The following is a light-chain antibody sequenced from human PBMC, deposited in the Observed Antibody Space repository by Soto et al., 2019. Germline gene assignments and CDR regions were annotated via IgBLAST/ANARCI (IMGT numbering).Light chain of an antibody. CDR1: SSDIGGYNY. V-gene: IGLV2-14*01. Sequence: QSVLTQPASVSGSPGQSITISCTGTSSDIGGYNYVSWYQQHPGKAPKLIIYEVSNRPSGVSNRFSGSKSGNTASLTISGLQTEDEADYYCSSYASSSTIFAGGTKVTVL. J-gene: IGLJ2*01. CDR2: EVS. CDR3: SSYASSSTI.